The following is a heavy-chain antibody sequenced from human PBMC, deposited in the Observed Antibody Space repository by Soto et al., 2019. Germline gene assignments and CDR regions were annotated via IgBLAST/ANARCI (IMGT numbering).Heavy chain of an antibody. CDR1: GFTVSSYG. J-gene: IGHJ4*02. D-gene: IGHD3-10*01. CDR2: ISYDGSNK. Sequence: GGSLRLSCAASGFTVSSYGMHWVRQAPGKGLEWVAVISYDGSNKYYADSVKGRFTISRDNSKNTLYLQMNSLRAEDTAVYYCAKDPIAVRGVKNYYFDYWGQGTLVTVSS. CDR3: AKDPIAVRGVKNYYFDY. V-gene: IGHV3-30*18.